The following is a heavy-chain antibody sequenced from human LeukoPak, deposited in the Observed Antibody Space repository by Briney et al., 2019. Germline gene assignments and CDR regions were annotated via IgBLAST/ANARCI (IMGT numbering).Heavy chain of an antibody. J-gene: IGHJ1*01. CDR2: IKSDGKT. CDR3: ARAPSEVGGYYPEYFRH. V-gene: IGHV3-74*01. Sequence: GGSLRLSCAASGFTFSRYWMHWVRQAPGKGLVWVSRIKSDGKTNYADSVKGRFTISRDNAKNTVSLQMDSLRAEDTGVYYCARAPSEVGGYYPEYFRHWGQGTLVTVSS. D-gene: IGHD3-22*01. CDR1: GFTFSRYW.